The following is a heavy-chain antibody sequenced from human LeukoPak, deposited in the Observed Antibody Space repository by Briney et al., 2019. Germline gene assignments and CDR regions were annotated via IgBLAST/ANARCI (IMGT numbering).Heavy chain of an antibody. CDR2: VIPIFGTT. Sequence: ASVKVSCKASGGNFNSFAFSWVRQAPGQGLEWMGRVIPIFGTTTYAQKFQGRVTITADKSTTTAYMELTSLKSDDTAVYYCAKGGDTVFGVAPYFENWGQGTLVTVSS. CDR3: AKGGDTVFGVAPYFEN. D-gene: IGHD3-3*01. J-gene: IGHJ4*02. CDR1: GGNFNSFA. V-gene: IGHV1-69*06.